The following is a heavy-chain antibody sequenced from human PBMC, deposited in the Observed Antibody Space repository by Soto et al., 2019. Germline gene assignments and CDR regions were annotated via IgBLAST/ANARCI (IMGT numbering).Heavy chain of an antibody. CDR2: ISGSGGST. Sequence: GGSLRLSCAASGFTFSSYAMSWVRQASGKGLEWVSAISGSGGSTYYADSVKGRFTISRDNSKNTLYLQMNSLRAEDTAVYYCAKDPLLSDIVVVPAAADYWGQGTLVTVSS. J-gene: IGHJ4*02. D-gene: IGHD2-2*01. CDR1: GFTFSSYA. CDR3: AKDPLLSDIVVVPAAADY. V-gene: IGHV3-23*01.